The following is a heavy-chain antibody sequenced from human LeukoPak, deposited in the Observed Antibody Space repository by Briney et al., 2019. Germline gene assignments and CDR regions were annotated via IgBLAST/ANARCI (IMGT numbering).Heavy chain of an antibody. CDR3: ARAYQRLGYLSLPDY. CDR1: GYTFTNYA. Sequence: ASVKVSCKASGYTFTNYAMNWVRQAPGQGLEWMGWIHPSTGNPTYAQGFTGRFVFSLDTSVSTTYLQISSLKAEDTAVYYCARAYQRLGYLSLPDYWGQGTPVTVSS. CDR2: IHPSTGNP. J-gene: IGHJ4*02. V-gene: IGHV7-4-1*02. D-gene: IGHD3-16*02.